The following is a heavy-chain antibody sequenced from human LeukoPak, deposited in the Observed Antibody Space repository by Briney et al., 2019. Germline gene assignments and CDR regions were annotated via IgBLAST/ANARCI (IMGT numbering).Heavy chain of an antibody. CDR2: MSGSGHDI. V-gene: IGHV3-11*04. CDR3: DPRHLDS. J-gene: IGHJ4*02. Sequence: KPGGCLRLSCAASGFTFSDSYMTWVRQAPGKGVEWVAYMSGSGHDINYSESAKGRFTISRDNAKNSLYLQMSSLRVEDTAVYSRDPRHLDSWGQGTLVTVSS. CDR1: GFTFSDSY. D-gene: IGHD5-24*01.